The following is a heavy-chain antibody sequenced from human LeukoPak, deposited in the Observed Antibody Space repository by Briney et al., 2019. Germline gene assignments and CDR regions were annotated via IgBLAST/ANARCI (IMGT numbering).Heavy chain of an antibody. Sequence: PGGSLRLSCAASGFTFSSYWMHWVRQAPGKGLVWVSRINNDGSSTSYADSVKGRFTISRDNAKNTLYLQINSLRAEDTAVYYCARDDSRGFAYWGRGTLVTVSS. J-gene: IGHJ4*02. CDR1: GFTFSSYW. D-gene: IGHD2-21*01. CDR2: INNDGSST. V-gene: IGHV3-74*01. CDR3: ARDDSRGFAY.